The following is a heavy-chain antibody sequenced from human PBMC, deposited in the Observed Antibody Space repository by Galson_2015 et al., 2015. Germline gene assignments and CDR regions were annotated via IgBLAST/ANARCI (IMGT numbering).Heavy chain of an antibody. V-gene: IGHV1-3*04. CDR3: AKNAGAPRYYYYYMDV. Sequence: SVKVSCKASGYSFTSYHMHWVRQAPGQRLEWMGWINTANGNTRYSQKFQGRVTISRDTSASTAHMELSSLRSEDTAVYYCAKNAGAPRYYYYYMDVWGEGTTVSVSS. CDR2: INTANGNT. CDR1: GYSFTSYH. J-gene: IGHJ6*03. D-gene: IGHD3-10*01.